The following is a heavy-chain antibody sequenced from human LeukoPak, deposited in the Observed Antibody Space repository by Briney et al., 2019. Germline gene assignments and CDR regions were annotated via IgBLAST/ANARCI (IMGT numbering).Heavy chain of an antibody. J-gene: IGHJ5*02. CDR2: IYHSGST. Sequence: SGTLSLTCAVSGGSISSSNWWSWVRQPPGKGLEWIGEIYHSGSTYYNPSLKSRVTISVDTSKNQFSLKLSSVTAADTAVYYCASVITIFGVVRENNWFDPWGQGTLVTVSS. V-gene: IGHV4-4*02. CDR3: ASVITIFGVVRENNWFDP. CDR1: GGSISSSNW. D-gene: IGHD3-3*01.